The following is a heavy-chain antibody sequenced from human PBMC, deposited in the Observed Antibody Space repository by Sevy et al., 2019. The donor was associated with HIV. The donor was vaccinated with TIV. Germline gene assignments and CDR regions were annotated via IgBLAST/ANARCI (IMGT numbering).Heavy chain of an antibody. Sequence: GGSLRLSCSASGFTFSSYAMHWVRQAPGKGLEYVSAISSNGGSTYYADSVKGRFTISRDNSKNTLYLQMSSLRAEDTAVYYCLKSSYYYDSSGYSLTYNWFDPWGQGTLVTVSS. J-gene: IGHJ5*02. D-gene: IGHD3-22*01. V-gene: IGHV3-64D*06. CDR3: LKSSYYYDSSGYSLTYNWFDP. CDR2: ISSNGGST. CDR1: GFTFSSYA.